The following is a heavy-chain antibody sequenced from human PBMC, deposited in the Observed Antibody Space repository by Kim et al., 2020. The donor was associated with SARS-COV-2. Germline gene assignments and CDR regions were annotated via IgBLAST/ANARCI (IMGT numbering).Heavy chain of an antibody. Sequence: TRYSPSIQGQVTISADKSISTAYLQWSSLKASDTAMYYCARRGDYYDVGYWGQGTLVTVSS. J-gene: IGHJ4*02. CDR3: ARRGDYYDVGY. D-gene: IGHD3-22*01. CDR2: T. V-gene: IGHV5-51*01.